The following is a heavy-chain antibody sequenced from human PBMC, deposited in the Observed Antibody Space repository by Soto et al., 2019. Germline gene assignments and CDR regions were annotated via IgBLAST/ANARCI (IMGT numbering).Heavy chain of an antibody. V-gene: IGHV4-31*03. J-gene: IGHJ5*02. Sequence: QVQLQESGPGLVKPSQTLSLTCTVSGGSISSGGYYWSWIRQHPGKGLAWIGYIYYTGSTYYNPSLKSRVTISLGTSKNQFSLTLSSVTAADTAVYYCARAYYDFWSGYFCWFDPWGQGTLVTVSS. CDR1: GGSISSGGYY. CDR2: IYYTGST. D-gene: IGHD3-3*01. CDR3: ARAYYDFWSGYFCWFDP.